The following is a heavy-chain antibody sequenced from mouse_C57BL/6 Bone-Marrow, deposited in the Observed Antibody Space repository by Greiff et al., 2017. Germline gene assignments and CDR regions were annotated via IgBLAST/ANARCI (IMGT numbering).Heavy chain of an antibody. V-gene: IGHV1-63*01. CDR1: GYTFTNYW. CDR3: ARGDYYGSSFAY. CDR2: IYPGGGYT. Sequence: VPLPPSLSYLLIPFTSVNMSCKASGYTFTNYWIGWAKQRPGHGLEWIGDIYPGGGYTNYNEKFKGKATLTADKSSSTAYMQFSSLTSEDSAIYYCARGDYYGSSFAYWGQGTLVTVSA. J-gene: IGHJ3*01. D-gene: IGHD1-1*01.